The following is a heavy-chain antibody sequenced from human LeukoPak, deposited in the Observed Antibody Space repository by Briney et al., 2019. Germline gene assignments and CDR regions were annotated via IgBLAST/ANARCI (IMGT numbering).Heavy chain of an antibody. J-gene: IGHJ3*02. D-gene: IGHD4-11*01. Sequence: GESLKISCKGSGYSFTTSWIGWVRQLPGKGLEWMGIIYPGDSDTRYSPSFQGQVTISADKSINTAYLQWTSLKASDTAMYYCARQLTTLRGFDIWGQGTMVTAFS. CDR1: GYSFTTSW. CDR2: IYPGDSDT. CDR3: ARQLTTLRGFDI. V-gene: IGHV5-51*01.